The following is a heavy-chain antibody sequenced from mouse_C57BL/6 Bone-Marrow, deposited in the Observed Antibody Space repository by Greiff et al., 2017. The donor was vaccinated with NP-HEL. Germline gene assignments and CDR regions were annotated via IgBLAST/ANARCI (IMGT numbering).Heavy chain of an antibody. CDR2: INSDGGST. D-gene: IGHD2-4*01. J-gene: IGHJ3*01. CDR1: EYAFPSHD. V-gene: IGHV5-2*01. Sequence: EVKLVESGGGLVQPGESLKLSCESNEYAFPSHDMSWVRKTPEKRLELVAAINSDGGSTYYPDTMERRFTISRDNTKKTLYVQMSSLRSEDTALYYCERHHYDYGFAYWGQGTLVTVSA. CDR3: ERHHYDYGFAY.